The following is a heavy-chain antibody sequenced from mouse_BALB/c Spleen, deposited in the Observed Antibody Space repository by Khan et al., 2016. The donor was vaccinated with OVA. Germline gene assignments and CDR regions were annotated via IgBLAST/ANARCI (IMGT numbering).Heavy chain of an antibody. D-gene: IGHD1-1*01. J-gene: IGHJ2*01. V-gene: IGHV1-7*01. CDR3: ARRGLRWDFDY. CDR1: GYTFINYW. Sequence: QVQLQQSGAELAKPGASVKMSCKASGYTFINYWILWVKQRPGQGLEWIGYINPSTGYTEYNQNFKDKATLTADKYSSTAYMQLSSLTSEDSAGYYCARRGLRWDFDYWGQGTTLTVSS. CDR2: INPSTGYT.